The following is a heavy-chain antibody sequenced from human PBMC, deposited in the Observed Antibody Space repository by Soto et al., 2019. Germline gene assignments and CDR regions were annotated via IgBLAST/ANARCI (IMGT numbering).Heavy chain of an antibody. CDR1: GGSFSGYY. D-gene: IGHD3-10*01. CDR3: ARGIWVRGIIGFNWFDP. Sequence: PSETLSLTCAVYGGSFSGYYWSWIRQPPGKGLEWIGYIYYGGITYYNPSLKSRITISVDTSKNQFSLKLSSATAADTAMYYCARGIWVRGIIGFNWFDPRGQGTLVTVSS. V-gene: IGHV4-34*09. CDR2: IYYGGIT. J-gene: IGHJ5*02.